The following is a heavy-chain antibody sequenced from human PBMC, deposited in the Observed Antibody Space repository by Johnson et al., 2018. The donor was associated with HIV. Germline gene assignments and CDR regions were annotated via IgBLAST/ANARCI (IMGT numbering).Heavy chain of an antibody. Sequence: VQLVESGGGLVQPGGSLRLSCAASGFTVSSNYMSWVRQAPGKGLEWVSVIYSGGSTYYADSVKGRFTISRDNSKNTLYRQMNSLRAEDTAVYYCARDPGRYCSGGSCYVEDAFDIWGQGTMVTVSS. J-gene: IGHJ3*02. D-gene: IGHD2-15*01. CDR2: IYSGGST. CDR3: ARDPGRYCSGGSCYVEDAFDI. V-gene: IGHV3-66*01. CDR1: GFTVSSNY.